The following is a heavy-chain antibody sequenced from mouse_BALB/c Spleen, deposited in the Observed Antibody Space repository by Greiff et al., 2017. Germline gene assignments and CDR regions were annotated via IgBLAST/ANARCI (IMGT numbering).Heavy chain of an antibody. CDR2: ISYSGST. D-gene: IGHD1-1*01. J-gene: IGHJ4*01. CDR1: GDSITSGY. CDR3: ARYDYGSSYDYAMDY. V-gene: IGHV3-8*02. Sequence: VQLQQSGPSLVKPSQTLSLTCSVTGDSITSGYWNWIRKFPGNKLEYMGYISYSGSTYYNPSLKSRISITRDTSKNQYYLQLNSVTTEDTATYYCARYDYGSSYDYAMDYWGQGTSVTVSS.